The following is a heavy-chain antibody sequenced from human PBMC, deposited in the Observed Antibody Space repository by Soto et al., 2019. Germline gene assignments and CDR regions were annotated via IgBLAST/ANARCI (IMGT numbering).Heavy chain of an antibody. Sequence: QVQLVQSGAEVKKPGASVKVSCKASGYTFTSYGISWVRQAPGQGLEWMGWISAYNGNTNYAQKLQGRVTMTTDTSMSTAYMELTSLRSDDTAVYYCARVLRFLEWLFPPNYDYWGQGTLVTVSS. D-gene: IGHD3-3*01. CDR1: GYTFTSYG. J-gene: IGHJ4*02. V-gene: IGHV1-18*01. CDR2: ISAYNGNT. CDR3: ARVLRFLEWLFPPNYDY.